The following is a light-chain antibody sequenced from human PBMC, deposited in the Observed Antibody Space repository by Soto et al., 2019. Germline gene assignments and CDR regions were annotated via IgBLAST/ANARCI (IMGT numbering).Light chain of an antibody. CDR1: QYVSYSY. V-gene: IGKV3-20*01. CDR3: QQYGTTWT. Sequence: EIVLTQSPGTLSLFPGETATLSCRASQYVSYSYLAWYQQKPGQAPRLLIYGASSGATGIPDRFSGSGSGTDFTLTISNLEPEDFAVYYCQQYGTTWTFGQGTKVEIK. J-gene: IGKJ1*01. CDR2: GAS.